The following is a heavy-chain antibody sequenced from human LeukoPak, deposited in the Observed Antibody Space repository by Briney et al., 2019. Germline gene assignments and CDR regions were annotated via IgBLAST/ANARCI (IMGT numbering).Heavy chain of an antibody. CDR3: ATYRQVLLPFES. V-gene: IGHV3-23*01. D-gene: IGHD2-8*02. J-gene: IGHJ4*02. CDR2: IFPSGGEI. CDR1: GFTFSTFA. Sequence: GGSLRLSCEASGFTFSTFAMIWVRQPPGKGLEWVSSIFPSGGEIHYADSVRSRFTISRDNSKSTLSLQMNSLRAEDTAIYYCATYRQVLLPFESWGQGTLVTVSS.